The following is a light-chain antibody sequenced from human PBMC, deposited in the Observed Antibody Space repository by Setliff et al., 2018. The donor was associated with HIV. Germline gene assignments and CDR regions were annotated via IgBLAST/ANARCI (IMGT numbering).Light chain of an antibody. CDR1: QSILYSSNNKNY. CDR2: WGS. Sequence: DIVLTQSPDSLTVSLGERATINCNSSQSILYSSNNKNYLAWYQQKPRQPPKLLIYWGSTRESGVPDRFSGSGSGTDFTLTISNLQAEDVAVYYCHQYYSIPRTFGQGTKVDIK. CDR3: HQYYSIPRT. V-gene: IGKV4-1*01. J-gene: IGKJ1*01.